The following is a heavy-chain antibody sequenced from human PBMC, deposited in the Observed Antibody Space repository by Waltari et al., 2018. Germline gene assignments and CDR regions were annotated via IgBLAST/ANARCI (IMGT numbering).Heavy chain of an antibody. Sequence: QVQLVQSGAEVKKPGASVKVSCKASGYTFIDYYIHWVRQAPGQGLEWMGWINPNTGDTTYTQMFQGRVTMTRDTSIRTAYMYLKRLRSDDTAVYFCVRDPTHYDSGGYFVDWFDPWGQGTLVTVFS. D-gene: IGHD3-22*01. V-gene: IGHV1-2*02. J-gene: IGHJ5*02. CDR3: VRDPTHYDSGGYFVDWFDP. CDR2: INPNTGDT. CDR1: GYTFIDYY.